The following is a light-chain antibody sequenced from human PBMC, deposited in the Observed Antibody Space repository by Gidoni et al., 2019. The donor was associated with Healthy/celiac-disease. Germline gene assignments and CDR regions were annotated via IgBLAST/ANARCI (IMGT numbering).Light chain of an antibody. Sequence: DIVMTQSPASLAVSLGERATINCKSSQSVLYSSNNKNYLSWYQQKPGRPPKLLIYWACTRESGVPDRCSGSGSGTDFTLTISSLQSEDVAVYYGQQYYSTPPYTFGQGTKLEIK. V-gene: IGKV4-1*01. CDR2: WAC. CDR3: QQYYSTPPYT. CDR1: QSVLYSSNNKNY. J-gene: IGKJ2*01.